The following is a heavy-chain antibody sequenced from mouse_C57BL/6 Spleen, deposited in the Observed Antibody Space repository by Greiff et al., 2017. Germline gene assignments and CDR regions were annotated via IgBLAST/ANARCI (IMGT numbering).Heavy chain of an antibody. CDR1: GYTFTSYW. V-gene: IGHV1-50*01. D-gene: IGHD1-1*01. CDR2: IDPSDSYT. Sequence: VQLQQSGAELVKPGASVKLSCKASGYTFTSYWMQWVKQRPGQGLEWIGEIDPSDSYTNYNQKFKGKATLTVDTSSSTAYMQLSSLTSEDSAVYYCAVLDGYWGQGTLVTVSA. CDR3: AVLDGY. J-gene: IGHJ3*02.